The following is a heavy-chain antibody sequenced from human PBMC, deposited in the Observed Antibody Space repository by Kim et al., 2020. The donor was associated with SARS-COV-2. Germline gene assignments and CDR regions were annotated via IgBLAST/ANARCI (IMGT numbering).Heavy chain of an antibody. J-gene: IGHJ4*02. CDR1: GFTFSSYW. CDR3: AGIRGSGTYSTY. V-gene: IGHV3-74*01. Sequence: GGSLRLSCAASGFTFSSYWMHWVRQAPRKGLVWVSRINSDGSTTNYADSVKGRFTISRDNAKNTLYLQMNSLRVEDTAVYYCAGIRGSGTYSTYWGQGTLVTVSS. D-gene: IGHD1-26*01. CDR2: INSDGSTT.